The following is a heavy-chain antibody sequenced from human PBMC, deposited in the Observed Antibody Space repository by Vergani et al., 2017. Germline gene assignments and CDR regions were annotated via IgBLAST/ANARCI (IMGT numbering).Heavy chain of an antibody. V-gene: IGHV3-7*01. J-gene: IGHJ4*02. CDR2: IKQGGTQK. D-gene: IGHD5-24*01. Sequence: EVQLVESGGGLVQPGGSLRLSLATSGFVFTDFWMDWVRPTPEKGLWRVANIKQGGTQKIYADSVKGQFTISRDNAKRAVYLQMDSLRAEDTAVYYCVRDRPQSGIQPFEGGGQGAVVTVS. CDR3: VRDRPQSGIQPFEG. CDR1: GFVFTDFW.